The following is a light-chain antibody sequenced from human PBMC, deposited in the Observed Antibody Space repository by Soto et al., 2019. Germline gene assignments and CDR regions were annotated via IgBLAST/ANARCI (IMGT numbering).Light chain of an antibody. J-gene: IGKJ2*01. CDR2: GAS. CDR1: QSVAGNS. V-gene: IGKV3-20*01. CDR3: QQYGSSRDT. Sequence: EIVLTQSPGTLSLSPGERAILSCRASQSVAGNSLAWYRHKPGQAPRLLIYGASNRATGIPDRFSGSASGKDFTLAISRLEPEDFAVYYCQQYGSSRDTFGQGTKLEIK.